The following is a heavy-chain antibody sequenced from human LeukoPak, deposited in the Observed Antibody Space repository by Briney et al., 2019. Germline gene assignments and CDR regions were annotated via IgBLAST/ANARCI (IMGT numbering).Heavy chain of an antibody. J-gene: IGHJ4*02. V-gene: IGHV3-7*03. CDR1: TFTFNTYW. D-gene: IGHD3-10*01. CDR3: ARSSTPYYYGSGSYYRYFDY. Sequence: GGSLRLSCAASTFTFNTYWMSWVRQAPGKGLEWVATIKRDGTEKYYVDPVKGRFTISRDNAKNSLYLQMNSLRAEDTAVYYCARSSTPYYYGSGSYYRYFDYWGQGTLVTVSS. CDR2: IKRDGTEK.